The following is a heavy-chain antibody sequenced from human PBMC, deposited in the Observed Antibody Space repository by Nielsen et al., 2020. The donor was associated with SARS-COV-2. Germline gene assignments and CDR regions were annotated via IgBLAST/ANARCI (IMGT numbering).Heavy chain of an antibody. J-gene: IGHJ4*02. CDR3: AKGQQWLDELDY. CDR1: GFNFSTYW. D-gene: IGHD6-19*01. V-gene: IGHV3-7*03. CDR2: IKPDGSEK. Sequence: GGSLRLSCAASGFNFSTYWMSWVRQVPGKGLEWVADIKPDGSEKFYVDSVKGRFTISRDNAKNSMSLQMNSLRAEDTAVYFCAKGQQWLDELDYWGQGTLVTVSS.